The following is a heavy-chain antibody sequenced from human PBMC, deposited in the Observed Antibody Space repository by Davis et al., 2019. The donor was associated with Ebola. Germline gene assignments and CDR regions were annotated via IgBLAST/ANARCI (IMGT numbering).Heavy chain of an antibody. J-gene: IGHJ6*02. Sequence: PSETLSLTCAVYGGSFSGYYWSWIRQPPGKGLEWIGEINHSGSTNYNPSLKSRVTISVDTSKNQFSLKLSSVTAADTAVYYCARGSRVLYYYGSGGYPMRIDGMDVWGQGTTVTVSS. CDR2: INHSGST. V-gene: IGHV4-34*01. CDR1: GGSFSGYY. D-gene: IGHD3-10*01. CDR3: ARGSRVLYYYGSGGYPMRIDGMDV.